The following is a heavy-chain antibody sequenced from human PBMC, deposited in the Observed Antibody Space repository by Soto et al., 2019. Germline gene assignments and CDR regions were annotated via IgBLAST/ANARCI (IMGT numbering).Heavy chain of an antibody. CDR3: AKAWGIDY. D-gene: IGHD7-27*01. CDR1: GFTFIRYT. J-gene: IGHJ4*02. Sequence: GGALRLSCAASGFTFIRYTMSWVRQAPWKGLEWVSTISGSGSSTYSADSVKGRFTISRDNSKNTLYLQMNSLRVEDTAIYYCAKAWGIDYWGQGTLVTVSS. CDR2: ISGSGSST. V-gene: IGHV3-23*01.